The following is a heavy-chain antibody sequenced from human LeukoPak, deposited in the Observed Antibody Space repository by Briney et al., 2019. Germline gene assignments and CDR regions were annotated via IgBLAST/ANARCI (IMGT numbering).Heavy chain of an antibody. V-gene: IGHV1-8*02. D-gene: IGHD6-13*01. CDR2: MNPNSGTT. CDR3: AREGKAAAGSHFDI. J-gene: IGHJ3*02. Sequence: ASVKVSCKASGYTFTSYAINWVRQATGQGLEWMGWMNPNSGTTGYAQKVQGRVTMTRNTSISTAYMELSSLRSENTAVYYCAREGKAAAGSHFDIWGQGTMVTVSS. CDR1: GYTFTSYA.